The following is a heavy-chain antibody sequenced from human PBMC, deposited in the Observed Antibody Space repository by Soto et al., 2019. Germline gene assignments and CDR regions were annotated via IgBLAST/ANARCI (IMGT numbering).Heavy chain of an antibody. CDR2: INAGNGNT. CDR1: GYTFTGYA. V-gene: IGHV1-3*05. D-gene: IGHD6-19*01. CDR3: ARAVAVAADFDY. J-gene: IGHJ4*02. Sequence: QVQLVQSGAEEKKPGASVKVSCKASGYTFTGYAMHWVRQAPGQRLEWMGWINAGNGNTKYSQKYKARVTITRETSASTAYMDLSSLRSEDTAVYYCARAVAVAADFDYWGQGTLVTVSS.